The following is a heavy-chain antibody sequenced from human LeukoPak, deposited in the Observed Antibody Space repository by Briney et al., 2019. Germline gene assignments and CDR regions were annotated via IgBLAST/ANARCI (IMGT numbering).Heavy chain of an antibody. Sequence: GASVKVSCKVSGYTLTELSMHWVRQAPGKGLEWMGGFDPEDGETIYAQKFQGRVTMTEDTSTDTAYMELSSLRAEDTAVYYCVRDPSIQFTHFDYWGQGTLVTVSS. V-gene: IGHV1-24*01. CDR3: VRDPSIQFTHFDY. CDR2: FDPEDGET. D-gene: IGHD5-18*01. J-gene: IGHJ4*02. CDR1: GYTLTELS.